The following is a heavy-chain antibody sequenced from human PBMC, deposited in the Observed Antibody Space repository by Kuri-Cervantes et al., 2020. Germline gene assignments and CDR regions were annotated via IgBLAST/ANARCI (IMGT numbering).Heavy chain of an antibody. J-gene: IGHJ6*02. CDR2: IYTSGST. CDR1: GGSISSYY. Sequence: SETLSLTCTVSGGSISSYYWSWIRQPAGKGLEWIGRIYTSGSTYYNPSLKSRVTISVDTSKNQFSLKLSSVTAADTAVYYCARLSLGPGAAAGPIYYYYGMDVWGQGTTVTVSS. D-gene: IGHD6-13*01. V-gene: IGHV4-4*07. CDR3: ARLSLGPGAAAGPIYYYYGMDV.